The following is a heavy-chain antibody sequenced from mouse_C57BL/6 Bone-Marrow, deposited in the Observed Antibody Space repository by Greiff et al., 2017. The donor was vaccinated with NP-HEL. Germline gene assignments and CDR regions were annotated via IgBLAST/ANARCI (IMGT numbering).Heavy chain of an antibody. CDR1: GYTFTDYN. V-gene: IGHV1-18*01. CDR3: ARKGVYGYDGFAY. CDR2: INPNNGGT. D-gene: IGHD2-2*01. J-gene: IGHJ3*01. Sequence: EVKLVESGPELVKPGASVKISCKASGYTFTDYNMDWVKQSHGKSLEWIGDINPNNGGTIYNQKFKGKATLTVDKSSSTAYMELRSLTSEDTAVYYCARKGVYGYDGFAYWGQGTLVTVSA.